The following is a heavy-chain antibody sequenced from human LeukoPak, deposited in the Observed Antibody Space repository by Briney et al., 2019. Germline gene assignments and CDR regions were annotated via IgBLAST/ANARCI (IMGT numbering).Heavy chain of an antibody. V-gene: IGHV1-69*13. CDR3: ARVNSAQWLVGFNFDY. D-gene: IGHD6-19*01. J-gene: IGHJ4*02. Sequence: SVKVSCKASGGTFSSYAISWVRQAPGQGLEWMGGIIPIFGTANYAQKFQGRVTITADESTSTAYMELSSLRSDDTAVYYCARVNSAQWLVGFNFDYWGQGTLVTVSS. CDR2: IIPIFGTA. CDR1: GGTFSSYA.